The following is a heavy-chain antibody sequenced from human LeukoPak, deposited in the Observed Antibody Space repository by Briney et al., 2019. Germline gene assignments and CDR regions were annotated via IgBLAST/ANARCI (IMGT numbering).Heavy chain of an antibody. V-gene: IGHV1-69*04. J-gene: IGHJ3*02. CDR2: IIPILGIA. Sequence: ASVKVSCKASGGTFSSYAISWVRQAPGQGLEWMGRIIPILGIANYAQKFQGRVTITADKSTSTAYMELSSLRSEDTAVYYCARPLLDYYDSSGYGAFDIWGQGTMVTVSS. D-gene: IGHD3-22*01. CDR1: GGTFSSYA. CDR3: ARPLLDYYDSSGYGAFDI.